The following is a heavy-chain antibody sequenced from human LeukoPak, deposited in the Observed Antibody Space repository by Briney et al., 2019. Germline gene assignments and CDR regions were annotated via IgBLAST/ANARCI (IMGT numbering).Heavy chain of an antibody. CDR2: IYPGDSDT. V-gene: IGHV5-51*01. CDR3: ARDAHGSGSYYTYGMDV. CDR1: GYSFTSYW. D-gene: IGHD3-10*01. J-gene: IGHJ6*04. Sequence: GESLKISCKGSGYSFTSYWIGWVRQMPGKGLEWMGIIYPGDSDTRYSPSFQGQVTISADKSISTAYLQWSSLKASATAMYYCARDAHGSGSYYTYGMDVWGKGTTVTVSS.